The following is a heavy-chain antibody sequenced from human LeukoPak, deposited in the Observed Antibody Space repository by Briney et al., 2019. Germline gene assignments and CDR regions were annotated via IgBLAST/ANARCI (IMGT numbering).Heavy chain of an antibody. D-gene: IGHD4-23*01. CDR2: ISYDGSNK. J-gene: IGHJ4*02. CDR3: SSDGGKNFDY. Sequence: GGSLRLSCAASGFTFSSYEMNWVRQAPGKGLEWVAVISYDGSNKYYADSVKGRFTISRDNSKNTLYLQVSSLRAEDTAVYYCSSDGGKNFDYWGQGTLVTVSS. CDR1: GFTFSSYE. V-gene: IGHV3-30*03.